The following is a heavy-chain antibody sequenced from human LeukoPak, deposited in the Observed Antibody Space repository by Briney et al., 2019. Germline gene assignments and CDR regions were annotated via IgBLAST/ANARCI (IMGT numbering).Heavy chain of an antibody. Sequence: ASVKVSCKASGYTFTSYGISWVRQAPGQGLEWMGWISAYNGNTNYAQKLQGRVTMTTDTSTSTAYMELRGLRSDDTAVYYCARALPTLLRYFDWLLRSNWFDPWGQGTLVTVSS. D-gene: IGHD3-9*01. CDR3: ARALPTLLRYFDWLLRSNWFDP. J-gene: IGHJ5*02. V-gene: IGHV1-18*01. CDR1: GYTFTSYG. CDR2: ISAYNGNT.